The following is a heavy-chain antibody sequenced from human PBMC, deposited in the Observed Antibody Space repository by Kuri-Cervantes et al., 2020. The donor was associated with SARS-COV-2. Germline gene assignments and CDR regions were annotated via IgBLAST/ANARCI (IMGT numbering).Heavy chain of an antibody. CDR2: INHSGST. CDR1: GGSFSGYY. V-gene: IGHV4-34*01. J-gene: IGHJ4*02. Sequence: GSLRLSCAVYGGSFSGYYWSWIRQPPGKGLEWIGEINHSGSTNYNPSLKSRVTISVDTSKSQFSLRLNSVTAADTAVYYCARGGCGGDCSLDYWGQGTLVTVSS. D-gene: IGHD2-21*02. CDR3: ARGGCGGDCSLDY.